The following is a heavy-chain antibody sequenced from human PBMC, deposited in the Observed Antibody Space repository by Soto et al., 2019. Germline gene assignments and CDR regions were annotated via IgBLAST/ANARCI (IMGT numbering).Heavy chain of an antibody. D-gene: IGHD2-15*01. CDR2: ISSNGGST. CDR1: GFTFSSYA. CDR3: AGGLGCSGRSCYQQHELDD. V-gene: IGHV3-64*01. Sequence: EVQLVESGGGLVQPGGSLRLYCAASGFTFSSYALHWVRQAPGKGLEYVSAISSNGGSTYYANPVKGRFPISRDNSKNTIYLQMGCLRAESMAVDDWAGGLGCSGRSCYQQHELDDWGQGTLVTVSS. J-gene: IGHJ4*02.